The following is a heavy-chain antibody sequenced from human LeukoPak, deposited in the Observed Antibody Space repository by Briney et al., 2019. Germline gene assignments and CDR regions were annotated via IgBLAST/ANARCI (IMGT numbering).Heavy chain of an antibody. CDR2: ISPNSGGT. CDR3: ARESGYYYGSGSYADY. CDR1: GYTFTGYY. V-gene: IGHV1-2*02. Sequence: ASVKVSCKASGYTFTGYYMHWVRQAPGQGLEWMGWISPNSGGTNYAQKFQGRVTMTRDTSISTAYMELSRLRSDDTAVYYCARESGYYYGSGSYADYWGQGTLVTVSS. D-gene: IGHD3-10*01. J-gene: IGHJ4*02.